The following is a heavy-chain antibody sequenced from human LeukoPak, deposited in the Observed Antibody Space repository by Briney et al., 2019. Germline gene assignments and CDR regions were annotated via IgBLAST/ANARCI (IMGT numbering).Heavy chain of an antibody. V-gene: IGHV1-8*01. J-gene: IGHJ4*02. CDR2: VNPNSGNT. D-gene: IGHD3-3*01. CDR1: GYTFTSYD. Sequence: ASVKVSCKASGYTFTSYDINWVRQATGQGLEWMGWVNPNSGNTGYAQKFQGSVTMTRNTSISTAYMELSSLRSEDTAVYYCAREASDYDFWSGYYSSDHFDYWGQGTLVTVSS. CDR3: AREASDYDFWSGYYSSDHFDY.